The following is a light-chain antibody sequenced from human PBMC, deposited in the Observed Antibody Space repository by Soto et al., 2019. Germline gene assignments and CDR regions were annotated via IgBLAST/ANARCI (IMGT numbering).Light chain of an antibody. Sequence: DIVMTQSPLSLSVTPGQPASISCKSSQSLLHSDGRTFLCWYLQKPGQPPQVLIYEASDRFSGVPDRFSGSGSGTDFTLKISRVEAEDAGVYYCMQSMEIPITVGQGTRLEIK. V-gene: IGKV2D-29*01. J-gene: IGKJ5*01. CDR1: QSLLHSDGRTF. CDR2: EAS. CDR3: MQSMEIPIT.